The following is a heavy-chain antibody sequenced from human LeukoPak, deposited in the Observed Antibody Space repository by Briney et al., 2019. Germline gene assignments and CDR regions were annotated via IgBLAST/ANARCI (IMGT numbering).Heavy chain of an antibody. CDR1: GYTFSTYA. CDR2: INGGDGNT. CDR3: ARSYIVVVPAVYFDY. D-gene: IGHD2-2*01. V-gene: IGHV1-3*01. Sequence: GASVKVSCKTSGYTFSTYAIQWVRQAPGQRLEWMGWINGGDGNTKFSQKFQGRVTITRDTSARSSYMELSSLRSEDTAVYYCARSYIVVVPAVYFDYWGRGTPVTVSS. J-gene: IGHJ4*02.